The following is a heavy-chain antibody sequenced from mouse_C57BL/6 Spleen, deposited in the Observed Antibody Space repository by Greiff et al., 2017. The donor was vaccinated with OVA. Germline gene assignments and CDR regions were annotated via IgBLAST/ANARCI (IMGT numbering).Heavy chain of an antibody. J-gene: IGHJ2*01. CDR2: IDPANGNT. Sequence: VQLKESVAELVRPGASVKLSCTASGFNIKNTYMHWVKQRPEQGLEWIGRIDPANGNTKYAPKFQGKATITADTSSNTAYLQLSSLTSEDTAIYYCARSRDYDGGLFDYWGQGTTLTVSS. V-gene: IGHV14-3*01. CDR1: GFNIKNTY. CDR3: ARSRDYDGGLFDY. D-gene: IGHD2-4*01.